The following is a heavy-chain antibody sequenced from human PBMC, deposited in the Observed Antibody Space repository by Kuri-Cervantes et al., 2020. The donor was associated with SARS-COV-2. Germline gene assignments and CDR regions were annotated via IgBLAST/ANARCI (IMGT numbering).Heavy chain of an antibody. V-gene: IGHV3-30*04. CDR3: ARNIVATLWSIPYYYGMDV. CDR1: GFTFSSYA. D-gene: IGHD5-12*01. CDR2: ISYDGSNK. Sequence: GESLKISCAASGFTFSSYAMHWVRQAPGKGLEWVAVISYDGSNKYYADSVKGRFTISRDNAKNSLYLQMNSLRAEDTAVYYCARNIVATLWSIPYYYGMDVWGQGTTVTVSS. J-gene: IGHJ6*02.